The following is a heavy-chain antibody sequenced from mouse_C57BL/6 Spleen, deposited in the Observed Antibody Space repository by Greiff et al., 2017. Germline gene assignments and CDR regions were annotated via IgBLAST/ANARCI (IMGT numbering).Heavy chain of an antibody. V-gene: IGHV3-6*01. J-gene: IGHJ3*01. CDR2: ISYDGSN. CDR1: GYSITSGYY. D-gene: IGHD1-3*01. CDR3: ARLLKNAWFAY. Sequence: DVQLQESGPGLVKPSQSLSLTCSVTGYSITSGYYWNWIRQFPGNKLEWMGYISYDGSNNYNPSLKNRISITRDTSKNQFFLKLNSVTTEDTATYYCARLLKNAWFAYWGQGTLVTVSA.